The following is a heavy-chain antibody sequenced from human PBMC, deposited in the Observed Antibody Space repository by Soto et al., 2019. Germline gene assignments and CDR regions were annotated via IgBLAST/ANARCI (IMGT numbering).Heavy chain of an antibody. D-gene: IGHD3-10*01. CDR3: ARERLLWFGEFPTDY. Sequence: PGGSLRLSCAASGFTFSSYGMHWVRQAPGKGLEWVAVIWYDGSNKYYADSVKGRFTISRDNSKNTLYLQMNSLRAEDTAVYYCARERLLWFGEFPTDYWGQGTLVTVSS. V-gene: IGHV3-33*01. CDR1: GFTFSSYG. J-gene: IGHJ4*02. CDR2: IWYDGSNK.